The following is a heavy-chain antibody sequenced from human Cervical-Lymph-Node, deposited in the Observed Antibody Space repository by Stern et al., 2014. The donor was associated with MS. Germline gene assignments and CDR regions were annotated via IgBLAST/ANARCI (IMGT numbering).Heavy chain of an antibody. CDR3: VSLNRGVSPHFDY. V-gene: IGHV1-46*03. J-gene: IGHJ4*02. D-gene: IGHD3-16*01. Sequence: QVQLVQSGAEVKKPGASVKLSCKASGYTFINYYMHWVRQAPGQGLEWMGLINPSGGSTYYAQRFQGRVTMTRDTSTSTVYMDLSSLRSDDTAVYYCVSLNRGVSPHFDYWGQGTLVTVSS. CDR1: GYTFINYY. CDR2: INPSGGST.